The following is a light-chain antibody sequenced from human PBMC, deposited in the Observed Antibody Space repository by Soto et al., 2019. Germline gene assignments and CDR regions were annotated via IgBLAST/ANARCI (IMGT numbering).Light chain of an antibody. J-gene: IGLJ1*01. V-gene: IGLV2-14*01. CDR2: EVT. CDR3: VSYTVTDTLV. Sequence: QSVLPQPASVSGSRGQSITISCVGRNTDVGQDNSVSWYQQGPGKAPKLLIFEVTNRPSGVSSRFSGSRSANTASLTISGLQPDDEGDYFCVSYTVTDTLVFGTGTKVTVL. CDR1: NTDVGQDNS.